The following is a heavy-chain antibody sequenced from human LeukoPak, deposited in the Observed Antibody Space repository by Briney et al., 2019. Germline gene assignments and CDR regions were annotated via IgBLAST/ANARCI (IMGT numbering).Heavy chain of an antibody. CDR2: IIPIFGTA. CDR1: GGTFSSYA. Sequence: GASVKVSCKASGGTFSSYAISWVRQAPGQGLEWVGGIIPIFGTANYAQKFQGRFNMTTDTSTSTAYMELRSLRSNDTAVYYCARVSSGYDPPYYFDYWGQGTLVTVSS. J-gene: IGHJ4*02. D-gene: IGHD3-22*01. V-gene: IGHV1-69*05. CDR3: ARVSSGYDPPYYFDY.